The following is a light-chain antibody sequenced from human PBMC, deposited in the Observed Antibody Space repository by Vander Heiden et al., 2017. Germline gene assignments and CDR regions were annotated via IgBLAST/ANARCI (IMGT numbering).Light chain of an antibody. CDR1: QVISNY. J-gene: IGKJ4*01. Sequence: DIQMTQSPSPLSASVGDRVTITCQASQVISNYLNWYQQKPGKAPKLLIYDASNLETGVPSRFSGSGSGTDFTFTISSLQPEDIATYYCQQYDNLPLTFGGGTKVEIK. V-gene: IGKV1-33*01. CDR2: DAS. CDR3: QQYDNLPLT.